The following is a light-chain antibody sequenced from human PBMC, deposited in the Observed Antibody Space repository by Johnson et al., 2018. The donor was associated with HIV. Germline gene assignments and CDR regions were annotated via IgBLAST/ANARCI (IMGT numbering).Light chain of an antibody. CDR2: ENN. Sequence: QSVLTQPPSVSAAPGQKVTIPCSGSSSNIGNNYVSWYQHLPGTAPKLLIYENNKRPSGSPDRFSGSKSGTSATLGIAGLQTGDEADYYCGTWDNSLSTGAVFGTGTKVTVL. V-gene: IGLV1-51*02. CDR3: GTWDNSLSTGAV. CDR1: SSNIGNNY. J-gene: IGLJ1*01.